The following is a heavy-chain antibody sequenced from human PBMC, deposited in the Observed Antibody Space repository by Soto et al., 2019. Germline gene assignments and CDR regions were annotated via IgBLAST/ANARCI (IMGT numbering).Heavy chain of an antibody. CDR1: GFTFSSYG. CDR2: ISYDGSNK. J-gene: IGHJ4*02. V-gene: IGHV3-30*18. Sequence: GGSLRLSCAASGFTFSSYGMPWVRQAPGKGLEWVAVISYDGSNKYYADSVKGRFTISRDNSKNTLYLQMNSLKAEDTAVYYYAKVYCSGGNCGVYYWGQGTLVTVSS. CDR3: AKVYCSGGNCGVYY. D-gene: IGHD2-15*01.